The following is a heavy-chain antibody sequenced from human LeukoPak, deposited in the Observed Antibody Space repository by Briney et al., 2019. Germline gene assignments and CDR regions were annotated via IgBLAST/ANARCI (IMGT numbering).Heavy chain of an antibody. CDR3: ARAHYDSSGSGDY. D-gene: IGHD3-22*01. V-gene: IGHV3-7*01. Sequence: PGGSLRLSCAASGFTFSSYWMSWVRQAPGKGLEWVANMKYDGSEKDYVDSVKGRFTISRDNAKNSLYLQMNSLRAEDTAVYYCARAHYDSSGSGDYWGQGTLVTVSS. J-gene: IGHJ4*02. CDR2: MKYDGSEK. CDR1: GFTFSSYW.